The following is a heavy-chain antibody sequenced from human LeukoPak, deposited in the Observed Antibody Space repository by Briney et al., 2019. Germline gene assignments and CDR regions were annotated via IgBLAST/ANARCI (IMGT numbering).Heavy chain of an antibody. Sequence: LETLSLTCAVSGGSVNSGSYYWSWIRQHPGKGLEWIGYIYYTGITNCNPSLKSRVTISVDTSKNQFSLNLNSVTAADTAVYYCATSQCGSDCYLAGDYWGQGTLVTVSS. CDR1: GGSVNSGSYY. D-gene: IGHD2-21*02. CDR2: IYYTGIT. CDR3: ATSQCGSDCYLAGDY. V-gene: IGHV4-61*01. J-gene: IGHJ4*02.